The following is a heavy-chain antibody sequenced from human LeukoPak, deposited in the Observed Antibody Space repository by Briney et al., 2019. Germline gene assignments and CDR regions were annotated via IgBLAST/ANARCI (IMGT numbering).Heavy chain of an antibody. D-gene: IGHD3-22*01. V-gene: IGHV4-59*01. CDR1: GGSISSYY. Sequence: SETLSLTCTVSGGSISSYYWSWIRQPPGKGLEWIGYIYYSGSTNYNPSLKSRVTISVDTSKNQFSLKLSSVTAADTAVYYCARGRGGYYYDSSGHPYDWGQGTLVTVSS. CDR2: IYYSGST. CDR3: ARGRGGYYYDSSGHPYD. J-gene: IGHJ4*02.